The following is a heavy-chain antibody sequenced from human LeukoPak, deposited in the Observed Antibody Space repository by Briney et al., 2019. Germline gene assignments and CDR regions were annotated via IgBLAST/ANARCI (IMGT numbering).Heavy chain of an antibody. D-gene: IGHD2-2*01. CDR3: AKDSRPTIVVVPAAIRGYFDY. J-gene: IGHJ4*02. V-gene: IGHV3-53*05. CDR2: IYSGGSA. Sequence: GGSLRLSCAVSGFTVSSNDMSWVRQAPGKGLEWVSLIYSGGSAYYADSVKGRFTISRDNSKNTLYLQMNSLRAEDTAVYYCAKDSRPTIVVVPAAIRGYFDYWGQGTLVTVSS. CDR1: GFTVSSND.